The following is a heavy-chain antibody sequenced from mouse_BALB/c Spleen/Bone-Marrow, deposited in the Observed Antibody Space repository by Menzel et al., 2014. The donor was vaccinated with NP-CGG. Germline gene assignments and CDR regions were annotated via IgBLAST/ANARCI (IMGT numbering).Heavy chain of an antibody. CDR2: IFPGNFYT. D-gene: IGHD2-4*01. Sequence: QVQLKESGPELVKPGASVRISCKASGYTFTSYYIHWVKQRPGQGLEWIGWIFPGNFYTKFNENFKGRATLTADKSSSTAYMHLSGLTAEDSAVYFCARDDYDYWGQGTTLTVSS. V-gene: IGHV1S56*01. J-gene: IGHJ2*01. CDR3: ARDDYDY. CDR1: GYTFTSYY.